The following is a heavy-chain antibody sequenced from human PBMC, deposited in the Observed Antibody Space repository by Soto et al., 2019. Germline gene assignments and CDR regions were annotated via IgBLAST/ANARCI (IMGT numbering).Heavy chain of an antibody. CDR1: GFTFSTNS. CDR3: SKWDGYSDQ. J-gene: IGHJ5*02. V-gene: IGHV3-23*01. D-gene: IGHD5-12*01. Sequence: EVQLLESGGGLVQPGGSLRLSCAASGFTFSTNSMTWVRQAPGKGPEWVCGISGGGDSTHYADSVKGRFTISRDNSKNMVYLQMNSLTADDSAVYFCSKWDGYSDQWGQGTLVTVSS. CDR2: ISGGGDST.